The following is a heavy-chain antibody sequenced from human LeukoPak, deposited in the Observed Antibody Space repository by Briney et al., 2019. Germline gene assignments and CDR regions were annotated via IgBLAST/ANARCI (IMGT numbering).Heavy chain of an antibody. CDR3: AAFLNYYDSSGWPSDF. Sequence: SETLSLTCTVSGGSISSDGYYWTWIRQHPGEGLEWIGYIYYSGNTYYNPSLNSRVTISIDTSMSQFSLKLTSATAADTSLYFCAAFLNYYDSSGWPSDFWGQGALVTVSS. CDR2: IYYSGNT. V-gene: IGHV4-31*03. J-gene: IGHJ4*02. D-gene: IGHD3-22*01. CDR1: GGSISSDGYY.